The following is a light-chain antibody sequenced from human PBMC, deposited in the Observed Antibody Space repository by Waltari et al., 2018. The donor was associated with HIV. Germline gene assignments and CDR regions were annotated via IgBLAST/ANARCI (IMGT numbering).Light chain of an antibody. CDR1: SSNFGSGF. Sequence: QSVLTQPPSVSAAPGHRVTISCPGSSSNFGSGFVSCYQHHPGAAPRLLIYENTKRPSWISDRFSGSKSGTSATLGITGLQTGDEADYYCGTCDSSVGAAVFGGGTRLTVL. J-gene: IGLJ3*02. V-gene: IGLV1-51*02. CDR3: GTCDSSVGAAV. CDR2: ENT.